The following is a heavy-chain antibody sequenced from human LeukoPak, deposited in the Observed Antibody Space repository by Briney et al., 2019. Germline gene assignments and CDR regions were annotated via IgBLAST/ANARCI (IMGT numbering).Heavy chain of an antibody. D-gene: IGHD6-13*01. J-gene: IGHJ3*02. CDR1: GFTFSSYG. CDR2: IWYDGSNK. CDR3: ARDGSRAAANAFDI. V-gene: IGHV3-33*01. Sequence: GGSLRLSCAASGFTFSSYGMHWVRQAPGKGLEWVAVIWYDGSNKYYADSVKGRFTISRDNSKSTLYLQMNSLRAEDTAVYYCARDGSRAAANAFDIWGQGTMVTVSS.